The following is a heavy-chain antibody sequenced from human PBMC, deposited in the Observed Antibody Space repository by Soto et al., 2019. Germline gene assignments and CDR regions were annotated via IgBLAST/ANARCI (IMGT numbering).Heavy chain of an antibody. Sequence: ASVKVSCKASDFMFNNFGITWVRQAPGQGLEWMGWISGYNGITNYGQRVQGRGLMTTDTATSTAYLELRDLTSSATAVYYCARDLTRSGSGGSCPFSIWGQGIQVTVSS. V-gene: IGHV1-18*01. J-gene: IGHJ4*01. D-gene: IGHD2-15*01. CDR1: DFMFNNFG. CDR2: ISGYNGIT. CDR3: ARDLTRSGSGGSCPFSI.